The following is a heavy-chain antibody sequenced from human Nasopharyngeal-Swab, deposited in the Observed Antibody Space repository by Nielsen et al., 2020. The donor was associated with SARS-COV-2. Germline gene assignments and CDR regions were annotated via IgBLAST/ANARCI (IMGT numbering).Heavy chain of an antibody. CDR3: ARRAARDGYNYEVDP. Sequence: GESLKISCMASGYSFVNHWIGWVCQKPGKGLEWMGMFYPGNSEVAYSPSFQGQVTISADKSINTAYLQWSSLRASDTAMYFCARRAARDGYNYEVDPWGQGTLVTVSS. J-gene: IGHJ5*02. CDR1: GYSFVNHW. CDR2: FYPGNSEV. D-gene: IGHD5-24*01. V-gene: IGHV5-51*01.